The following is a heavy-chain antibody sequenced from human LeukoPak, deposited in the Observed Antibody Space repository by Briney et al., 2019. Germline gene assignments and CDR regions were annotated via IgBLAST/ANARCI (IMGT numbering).Heavy chain of an antibody. D-gene: IGHD5-24*01. CDR3: ASSTYNYDYALDV. CDR2: ISGSGGST. J-gene: IGHJ6*02. Sequence: GGSLRLSCAASGFTFSSYAMSWVRQAPGKGLEWVSAISGSGGSTYYADSVKGRFTISRDNSKYTLYLQMNSLRAEDTAVYYCASSTYNYDYALDVWGQGTTVTVSS. CDR1: GFTFSSYA. V-gene: IGHV3-23*01.